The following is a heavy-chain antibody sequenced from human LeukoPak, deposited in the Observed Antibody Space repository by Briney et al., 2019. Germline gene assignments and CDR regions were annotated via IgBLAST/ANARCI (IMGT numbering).Heavy chain of an antibody. CDR2: IYYSGST. V-gene: IGHV4-31*03. CDR3: ARFPYGSGDY. J-gene: IGHJ4*02. Sequence: SETLSLTCTVSGGSISSGGYYWSWIRQHPGKGLEWVGYIYYSGSTYYNPSLKSRVTIVDTSKNQFSLKLSSVTAADTAVYYCARFPYGSGDYWGQGTLVTVSS. D-gene: IGHD3-10*01. CDR1: GGSISSGGYY.